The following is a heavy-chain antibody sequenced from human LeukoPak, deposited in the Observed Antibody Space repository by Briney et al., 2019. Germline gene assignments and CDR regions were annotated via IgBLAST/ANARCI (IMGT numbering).Heavy chain of an antibody. Sequence: AASVKVSCKASGYTFTGYYMHWVRQAPGQGLEWMGWINPNSGGTNYAQKFQGRVTMTRDTSISTAYMELSRLRSDDTAVYYCAIVVEDYDFWSGYNYWGQGTLVTVSS. CDR1: GYTFTGYY. J-gene: IGHJ4*02. CDR3: AIVVEDYDFWSGYNY. CDR2: INPNSGGT. V-gene: IGHV1-2*02. D-gene: IGHD3-3*01.